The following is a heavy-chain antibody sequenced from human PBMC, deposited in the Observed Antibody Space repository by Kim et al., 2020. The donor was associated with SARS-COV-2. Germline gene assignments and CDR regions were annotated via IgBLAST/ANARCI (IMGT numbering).Heavy chain of an antibody. CDR1: GFTFSGYW. CDR3: ARGRWGSTHY. J-gene: IGHJ4*02. Sequence: GGSLRLSCAASGFTFSGYWMPWVRQAPGKGLVWVSCINSAGSSTTYADSVKGRFTISRENAKNTLYLQMNSLRAEDTAVYYCARGRWGSTHYCGQGTLVTVSS. V-gene: IGHV3-74*01. D-gene: IGHD2-2*01. CDR2: INSAGSST.